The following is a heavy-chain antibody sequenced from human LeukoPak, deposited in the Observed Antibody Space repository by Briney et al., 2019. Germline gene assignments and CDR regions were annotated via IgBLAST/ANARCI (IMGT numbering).Heavy chain of an antibody. Sequence: SETLSLTCAVYGGSFSGYYWSWIRQPPGKGLEWIGEINHSGSTNYNPSLKSRVTISVDTSKNQFSLKLSSVTAADTAVYYCARVVYSSGWLSGDYWGQGTLVTVSS. CDR2: INHSGST. CDR3: ARVVYSSGWLSGDY. CDR1: GGSFSGYY. J-gene: IGHJ4*02. V-gene: IGHV4-34*01. D-gene: IGHD6-19*01.